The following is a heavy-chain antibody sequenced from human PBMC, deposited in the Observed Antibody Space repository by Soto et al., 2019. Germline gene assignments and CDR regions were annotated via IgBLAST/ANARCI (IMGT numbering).Heavy chain of an antibody. V-gene: IGHV3-30*18. D-gene: IGHD1-1*01. CDR2: ISYDGSNK. CDR3: AKDATGTPFDY. CDR1: GFTFSSYG. Sequence: SLRLSCAASGFTFSSYGMHWVRQAPGKGLEWVAVISYDGSNKYYADSVKGRFTISRDNSKNTLYLQMNSLRAEDTAVYYCAKDATGTPFDYWGQGTLVTVSS. J-gene: IGHJ4*02.